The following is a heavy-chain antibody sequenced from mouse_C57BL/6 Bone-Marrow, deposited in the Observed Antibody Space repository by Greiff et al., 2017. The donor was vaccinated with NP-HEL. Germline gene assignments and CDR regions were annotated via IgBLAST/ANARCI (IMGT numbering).Heavy chain of an antibody. CDR1: GFTFSNYW. CDR2: IRLKSDNYAT. Sequence: EVQLVESGGGLVQPGGSMKLSCVASGFTFSNYWMNWVRQSPEKGLEWVAQIRLKSDNYATHYAESVKGRFTISRDDSKSSVYLQMNNLRAEDTGIYYCTGGYGSRYFDYWGQGTTLTVSS. J-gene: IGHJ2*01. V-gene: IGHV6-3*01. CDR3: TGGYGSRYFDY. D-gene: IGHD1-1*01.